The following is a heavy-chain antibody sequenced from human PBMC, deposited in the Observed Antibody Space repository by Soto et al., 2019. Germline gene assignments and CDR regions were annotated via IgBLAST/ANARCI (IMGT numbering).Heavy chain of an antibody. V-gene: IGHV3-30*03. CDR1: GFTFSSYG. Sequence: SLRLSCAASGFTFSSYGFQWVRQAPGKGLEWVTLMSHDGSKTVYADSVKGRFTISRDNSRNTLYLQMNSLKDEDTAVYYCASGQCGTNCYIFEYWGQGTLVTAPQ. J-gene: IGHJ4*02. CDR3: ASGQCGTNCYIFEY. CDR2: MSHDGSKT. D-gene: IGHD2-8*01.